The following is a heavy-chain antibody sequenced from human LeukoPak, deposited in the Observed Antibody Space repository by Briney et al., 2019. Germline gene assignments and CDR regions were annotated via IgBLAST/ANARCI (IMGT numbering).Heavy chain of an antibody. J-gene: IGHJ6*02. V-gene: IGHV3-53*01. CDR3: AIAATRYYGMDV. Sequence: GGSLRLSCAASGFTVSSNYMSWVRQAPGKGLEWVSVIYSGGITYYADSVKGRFTISRDNSKNTLYLQMNSLRAEDTAVYYCAIAATRYYGMDVWGQGTTVTVSS. D-gene: IGHD2-15*01. CDR2: IYSGGIT. CDR1: GFTVSSNY.